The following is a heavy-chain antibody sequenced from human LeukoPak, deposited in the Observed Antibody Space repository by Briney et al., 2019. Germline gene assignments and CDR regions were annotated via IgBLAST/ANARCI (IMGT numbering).Heavy chain of an antibody. CDR2: INHSGST. V-gene: IGHV4-34*01. CDR3: ARTWIQLWLRGWFDP. CDR1: GGSFSGYY. J-gene: IGHJ5*02. Sequence: PSETLSLTCAVYGGSFSGYYWSWIRQPPGKGLEWIGEINHSGSTNYNPSLKSRVTISVGTSKNQFSLKLSSVTAADTAVYYCARTWIQLWLRGWFDPWGQGTLVTVSS. D-gene: IGHD5-18*01.